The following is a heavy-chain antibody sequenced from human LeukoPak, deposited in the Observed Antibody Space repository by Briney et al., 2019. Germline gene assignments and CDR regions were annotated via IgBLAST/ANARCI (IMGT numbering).Heavy chain of an antibody. CDR3: ARSDSRREAFDI. CDR1: GGSVSSGNYY. Sequence: SETLSLTCTVSGGSVSSGNYYWSWIRQPPGNGLEWIGYIFYTGNTIYNPSLKSRVTISIDTSKNQFSLRLSSVTAADTAVFYCARSDSRREAFDIWGQGTMVTVSS. V-gene: IGHV4-61*01. CDR2: IFYTGNT. D-gene: IGHD3-22*01. J-gene: IGHJ3*02.